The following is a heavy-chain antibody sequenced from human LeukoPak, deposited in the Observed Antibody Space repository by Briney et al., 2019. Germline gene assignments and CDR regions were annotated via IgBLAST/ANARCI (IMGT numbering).Heavy chain of an antibody. V-gene: IGHV4-59*12. CDR2: VYYSGST. J-gene: IGHJ4*02. D-gene: IGHD2-15*01. CDR1: GGSISSYY. CDR3: ARSPFGGDVRPRAGYCSGGSCYPRGTGTGSDY. Sequence: SETLSLTCSVSGGSISSYYWSWIRQPPGKGLEWIGYVYYSGSTNYNPSLKSRVTISVDTSKNQFSLKLSSVTAADTAVYYCARSPFGGDVRPRAGYCSGGSCYPRGTGTGSDYWGQGTLVTVSS.